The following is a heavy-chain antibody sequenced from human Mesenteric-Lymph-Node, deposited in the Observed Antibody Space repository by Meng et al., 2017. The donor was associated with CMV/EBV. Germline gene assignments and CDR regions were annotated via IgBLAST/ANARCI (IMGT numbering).Heavy chain of an antibody. D-gene: IGHD2-21*02. CDR1: GFTFSSYV. Sequence: GGSLRLSCAASGFTFSSYVMSWVRQAPGKGLEWVSSISGSDGSTYYANSVKGRFTISRDNSKNTLYLQMNSLRAEDTAVYYCAKVTAPGDYYYYFGMDVWGQGTTVTVSS. V-gene: IGHV3-23*01. CDR3: AKVTAPGDYYYYFGMDV. CDR2: ISGSDGST. J-gene: IGHJ6*02.